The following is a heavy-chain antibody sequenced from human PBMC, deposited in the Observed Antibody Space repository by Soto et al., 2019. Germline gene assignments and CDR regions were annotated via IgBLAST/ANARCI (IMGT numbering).Heavy chain of an antibody. CDR2: ITHSSDGS. CDR3: ARGGPRDGYRDLDY. V-gene: IGHV3-23*01. D-gene: IGHD5-18*01. CDR1: GFTFPTYA. J-gene: IGHJ4*02. Sequence: EVQLLEAGGDLVQPGGSLRLSCAASGFTFPTYAMTWVRRAPGKELEWVSTITHSSDGSYYADSVMGRFTISRDNSKNILYLQMSGLRAEDTAVYYCARGGPRDGYRDLDYWGQGTQVTVSS.